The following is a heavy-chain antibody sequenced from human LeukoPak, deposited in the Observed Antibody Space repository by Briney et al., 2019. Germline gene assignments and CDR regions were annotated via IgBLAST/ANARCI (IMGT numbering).Heavy chain of an antibody. CDR1: GFSFSGYW. V-gene: IGHV3-7*01. CDR3: ARGDCSSTSCRPYYFDY. D-gene: IGHD2-2*01. CDR2: IKEDGSEK. J-gene: IGHJ4*02. Sequence: GGSLRLSCAASGFSFSGYWMTWVRQAPGKGLEWVANIKEDGSEKYYADFVKGRFTISRDNAKNSLYLQMNSLRAEDTAVYYCARGDCSSTSCRPYYFDYWGQGTLVTVSS.